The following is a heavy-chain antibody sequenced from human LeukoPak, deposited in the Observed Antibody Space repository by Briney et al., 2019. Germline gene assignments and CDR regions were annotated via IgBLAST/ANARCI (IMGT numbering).Heavy chain of an antibody. Sequence: SVKVSCKASGGTFSSYTISWVRQAPGQGLEWMGRIIPILGIANYAHTLQGRLKITADKSMSTSYMEMSSLRSEDTAVYYCARGWGNSSSYHNWFDPWGQGPRVTVSS. J-gene: IGHJ5*02. CDR1: GGTFSSYT. V-gene: IGHV1-69*02. D-gene: IGHD6-13*01. CDR3: ARGWGNSSSYHNWFDP. CDR2: IIPILGIA.